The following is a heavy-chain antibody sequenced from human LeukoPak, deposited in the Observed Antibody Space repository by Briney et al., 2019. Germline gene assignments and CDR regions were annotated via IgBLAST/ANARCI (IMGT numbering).Heavy chain of an antibody. CDR3: SSNWFDP. CDR1: GGSISSSNW. CDR2: IYHSGST. V-gene: IGHV4-4*02. J-gene: IGHJ5*02. Sequence: SGTLSLTCAVSGGSISSSNWWSWARQPPGKGLEWIGEIYHSGSTYYNPSLKSRVTISVDTSKNQFSLKLSSVTAADTAVYYCSSNWFDPWGQGTLVTVSS.